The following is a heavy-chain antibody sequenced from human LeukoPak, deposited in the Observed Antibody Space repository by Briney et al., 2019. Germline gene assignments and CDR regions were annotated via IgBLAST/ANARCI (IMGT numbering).Heavy chain of an antibody. J-gene: IGHJ4*02. CDR2: IGISSGNT. V-gene: IGHV3-48*04. CDR3: ARDHNYAFDN. Sequence: GGSLRLSCAVSGITLSNYGMSWVRQAPGKGLEWISWIGISSGNTKYADSVKGRFTISGDNAKNSLYLQMNSLRVEDTAVYYCARDHNYAFDNWGQGTLVTVSS. D-gene: IGHD1-1*01. CDR1: GITLSNYG.